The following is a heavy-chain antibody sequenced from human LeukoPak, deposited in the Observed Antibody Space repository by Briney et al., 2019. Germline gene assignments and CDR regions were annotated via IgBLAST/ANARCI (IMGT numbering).Heavy chain of an antibody. Sequence: GGSLRLSCSASGFTFSSYAMSWVRQAPGKGLEWVSAISGSGGSTYYADSVKGRFTISRDNSKNTLYLQMNSLRAEDTAVYYCAKVVYYDTHYFDYWGQGTLVTVSS. D-gene: IGHD3-22*01. V-gene: IGHV3-23*01. J-gene: IGHJ4*02. CDR1: GFTFSSYA. CDR3: AKVVYYDTHYFDY. CDR2: ISGSGGST.